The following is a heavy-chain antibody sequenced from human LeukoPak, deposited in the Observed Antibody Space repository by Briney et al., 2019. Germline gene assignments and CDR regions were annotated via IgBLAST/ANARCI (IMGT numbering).Heavy chain of an antibody. Sequence: GESLKISCKGSGYSFTSYWIGWVRQMPGKGLEWMGIIYPGDSDTRYSPSFQGQVTISADKSIGTAYLQWSSLKASDTAMYYCARRQVSWGFDYGMDVWGQGTTVTVSS. CDR3: ARRQVSWGFDYGMDV. D-gene: IGHD6-13*01. CDR2: IYPGDSDT. CDR1: GYSFTSYW. J-gene: IGHJ6*02. V-gene: IGHV5-51*01.